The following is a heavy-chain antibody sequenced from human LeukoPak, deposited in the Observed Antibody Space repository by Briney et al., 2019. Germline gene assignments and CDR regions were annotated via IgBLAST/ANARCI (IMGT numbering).Heavy chain of an antibody. J-gene: IGHJ4*02. CDR3: VRDGVRGSYDHTHFDY. Sequence: GGSLRLSCAASGFTFSSYAMSWVRQAPGKGLEWVSAISGSGGSTYYADSVKGRFTISRDNSKNTLYLQMNSLRAEDTAVYYCVRDGVRGSYDHTHFDYWGPGTVVTVSS. CDR2: ISGSGGST. V-gene: IGHV3-23*01. CDR1: GFTFSSYA. D-gene: IGHD3-22*01.